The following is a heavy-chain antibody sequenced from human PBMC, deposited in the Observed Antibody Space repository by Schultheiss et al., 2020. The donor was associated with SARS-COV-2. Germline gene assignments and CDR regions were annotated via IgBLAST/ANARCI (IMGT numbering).Heavy chain of an antibody. CDR3: ARHLPILPADFIDY. CDR2: IYPGDSDI. D-gene: IGHD2-2*01. V-gene: IGHV5-51*01. Sequence: GESLKISCQVSGYSFTNYWIGWVRQMPGKGLEWMGIIYPGDSDIKYNPSFQGQVTISVDRSINTAYLQWRSLKASDTAMYYCARHLPILPADFIDYWGQGTLVTVSS. CDR1: GYSFTNYW. J-gene: IGHJ4*02.